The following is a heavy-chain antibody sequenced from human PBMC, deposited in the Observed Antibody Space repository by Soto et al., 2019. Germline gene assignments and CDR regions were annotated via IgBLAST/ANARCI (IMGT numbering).Heavy chain of an antibody. Sequence: EVQLVESGGGMVQPGGSLRLSCVASGFTFSSYWMSWVRQAPGKGLEWVANIKQDGSEKYYVDSVKGRFTISRDNAKNSLYLQMNSLRAEDTAVYYCASEIWSGHEWGQGTLVTVSS. CDR3: ASEIWSGHE. CDR1: GFTFSSYW. V-gene: IGHV3-7*01. D-gene: IGHD3-3*01. J-gene: IGHJ4*02. CDR2: IKQDGSEK.